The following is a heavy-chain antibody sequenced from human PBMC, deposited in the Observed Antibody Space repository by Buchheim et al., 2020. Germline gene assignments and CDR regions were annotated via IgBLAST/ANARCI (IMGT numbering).Heavy chain of an antibody. D-gene: IGHD3/OR15-3a*01. CDR1: GGSFSGYY. V-gene: IGHV4-34*01. J-gene: IGHJ6*03. CDR3: ARAPGLWTYYYYYYYMDV. Sequence: QVQLQQWGAGLLKPSETLSLTCAVYGGSFSGYYWSWIRQPPGKGLEWIGEINHSGSTNYNPSLKSRVTISVDTSKNPFSLKLSSVTAADTAVYYCARAPGLWTYYYYYYYMDVWGKGTT. CDR2: INHSGST.